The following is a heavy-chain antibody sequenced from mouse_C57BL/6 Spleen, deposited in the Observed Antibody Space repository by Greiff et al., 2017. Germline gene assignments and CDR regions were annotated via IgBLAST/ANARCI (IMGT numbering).Heavy chain of an antibody. CDR1: GYTFTSYG. J-gene: IGHJ2*01. V-gene: IGHV1-81*01. Sequence: VQLQQSGAELARPGASVKLSCKASGYTFTSYGISWVKQRTGQGLEWIGEIYPRSGNTYYNEKFKGKATLTADKSSSTAYMELRSLTSEDSAVYFCAKPGITTVVAKYYFDYWGQGTTLTVSS. D-gene: IGHD1-1*01. CDR3: AKPGITTVVAKYYFDY. CDR2: IYPRSGNT.